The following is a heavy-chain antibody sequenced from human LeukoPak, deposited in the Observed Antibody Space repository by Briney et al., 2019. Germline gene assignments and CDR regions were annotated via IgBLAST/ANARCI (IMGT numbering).Heavy chain of an antibody. CDR3: ASHRRSHGSEY. CDR2: VYYSGST. V-gene: IGHV4-59*01. CDR1: GGSFEHYF. Sequence: SETLSLTCTVSGGSFEHYFWSWIRQPPGKGLEWIGYVYYSGSTDYSPSLKSRLTISADTPKNQFSLKLSSVTAADTAVYYCASHRRSHGSEYWGQGTLVTVSS. J-gene: IGHJ4*02. D-gene: IGHD3-10*01.